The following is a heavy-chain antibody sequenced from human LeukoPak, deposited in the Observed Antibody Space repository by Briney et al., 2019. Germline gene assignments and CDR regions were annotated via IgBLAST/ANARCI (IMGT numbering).Heavy chain of an antibody. Sequence: SETLSLTCSVSGVSISSSYSYWGWIRQPPGMGLEWIGSIYYTGNTYYNASLKSQVSISIDTSKNQFSLKLTSVTAADTAVYYCARQTGSGLFILPGGQGTLVTVSS. CDR1: GVSISSSYSY. J-gene: IGHJ4*02. D-gene: IGHD3/OR15-3a*01. CDR2: IYYTGNT. V-gene: IGHV4-39*01. CDR3: ARQTGSGLFILP.